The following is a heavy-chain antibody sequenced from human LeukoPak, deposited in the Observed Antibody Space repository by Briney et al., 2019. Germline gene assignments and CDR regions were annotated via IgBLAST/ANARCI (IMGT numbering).Heavy chain of an antibody. J-gene: IGHJ4*02. V-gene: IGHV4-38-2*02. CDR3: ARRFYYDILTGYSN. Sequence: SETLSLTCTVSRDSISSDYFCGWIRRPPGKGLEWIGSIYYSGSTYYNPSLKSRVTISVDTSKNQFSLKLSSVTAADTAVYYCARRFYYDILTGYSNWGQGTLVTVSS. CDR1: RDSISSDYF. D-gene: IGHD3-9*01. CDR2: IYYSGST.